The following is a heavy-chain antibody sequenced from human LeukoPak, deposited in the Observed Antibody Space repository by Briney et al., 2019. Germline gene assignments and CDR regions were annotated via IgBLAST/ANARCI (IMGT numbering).Heavy chain of an antibody. CDR2: IDGSGSS. CDR1: GYSISSGYL. CDR3: ARVGQQLAVDY. D-gene: IGHD6-13*01. Sequence: SETLSLTCTVSGYSISSGYLWGWIRQPPGKGLEWIGSIDGSGSSYYNPSLKSRVTISVDTSKNQFSLKLSSVTAADTAVYYCARVGQQLAVDYWGQGTLVTVSS. V-gene: IGHV4-38-2*02. J-gene: IGHJ4*02.